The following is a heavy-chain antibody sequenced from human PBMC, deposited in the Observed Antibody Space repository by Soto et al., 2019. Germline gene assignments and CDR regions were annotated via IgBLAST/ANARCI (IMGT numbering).Heavy chain of an antibody. D-gene: IGHD2-21*01. V-gene: IGHV4-4*07. CDR2: IYSSGNT. CDR1: GGTISGYY. Sequence: SETLSLTCSVSGGTISGYYWNWIRQPAGKGLEWIGRIYSSGNTKYNPSLQSRLTMSLDTPNNYFSLRLTSVPSADTPVHYCACGKQFSDWFVPLDQGTLLAVFS. CDR3: ACGKQFSDWFVP. J-gene: IGHJ5*02.